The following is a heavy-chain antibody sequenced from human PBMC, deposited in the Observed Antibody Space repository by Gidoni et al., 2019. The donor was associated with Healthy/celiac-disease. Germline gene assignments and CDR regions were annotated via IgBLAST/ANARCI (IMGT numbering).Heavy chain of an antibody. CDR3: ARLRGGKPDDYVWGSYRENYFDY. CDR1: AGSISSSSYY. CDR2: IYYSGST. Sequence: QLQLQESGPGLVKPSETLSLTCTASAGSISSSSYYWGWIRQPPGKGLEWIGSIYYSGSTYYNPSLNSRVTISVDTSKNQFSLKLSSVTAADTAVYYCARLRGGKPDDYVWGSYRENYFDYWGQGTLVTVSS. D-gene: IGHD3-16*02. V-gene: IGHV4-39*01. J-gene: IGHJ4*02.